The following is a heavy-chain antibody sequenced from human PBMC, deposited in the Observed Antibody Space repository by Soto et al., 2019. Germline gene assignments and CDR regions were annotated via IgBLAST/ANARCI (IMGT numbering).Heavy chain of an antibody. CDR2: ITRDGTI. CDR3: AKEPYEGAYGDY. CDR1: GFIFTNYA. V-gene: IGHV3-23*01. D-gene: IGHD3-22*01. J-gene: IGHJ4*02. Sequence: EVQLLESGGGLVQPGGSLRLSCAASGFIFTNYAMSWVRQAPGEGLEWVSAITRDGTIYYTDSVKGRFTISRDNSKNTVYLQMNSLRAEDTAVYYWAKEPYEGAYGDYWGQGTLVTVSS.